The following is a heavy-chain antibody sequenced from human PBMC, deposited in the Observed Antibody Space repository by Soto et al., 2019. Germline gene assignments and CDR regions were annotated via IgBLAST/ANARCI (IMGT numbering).Heavy chain of an antibody. Sequence: EVQLLESGGGVVQPGGSLRLSCAASGFTFSSYAMSWVRQAPGKGLEWVSAISGSGGSTYYADSVKGRFTISRDNSKKDLYLQTNNLRADDPAVDYCAKPYGSGRVYWDVDHWGRGTLVTVSS. J-gene: IGHJ2*01. CDR3: AKPYGSGRVYWDVDH. CDR1: GFTFSSYA. D-gene: IGHD3-10*01. CDR2: ISGSGGST. V-gene: IGHV3-23*01.